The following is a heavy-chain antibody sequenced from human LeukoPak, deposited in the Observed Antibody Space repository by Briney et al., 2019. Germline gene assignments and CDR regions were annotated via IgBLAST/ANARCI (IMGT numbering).Heavy chain of an antibody. CDR2: IYYSGST. Sequence: PSETLSLTCTVSGGSISNYYWSWIRQPPGKGLEWIGYIYYSGSTNYNPSLKSRVTISVDTSKNQFSLKLSSVTAADTAVYYCARGGGITMVRGVIDYWGQGTLVTVSS. D-gene: IGHD3-10*01. V-gene: IGHV4-59*01. CDR3: ARGGGITMVRGVIDY. CDR1: GGSISNYY. J-gene: IGHJ4*02.